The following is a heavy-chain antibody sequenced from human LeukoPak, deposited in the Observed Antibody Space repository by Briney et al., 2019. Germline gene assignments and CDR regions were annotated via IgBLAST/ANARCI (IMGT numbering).Heavy chain of an antibody. CDR1: GGSISSYY. J-gene: IGHJ4*02. CDR2: IYYSGST. Sequence: PSETLSLTCTVSGGSISSYYWSWIRQPPGKGLEWIGYIYYSGSTNYNPSLKSRVTISVDTSKNQFSLKLSSVTAADTAVYYCARGGLTWFGESDDGGYFDHWGQGTPVTVSS. D-gene: IGHD3-10*01. V-gene: IGHV4-59*01. CDR3: ARGGLTWFGESDDGGYFDH.